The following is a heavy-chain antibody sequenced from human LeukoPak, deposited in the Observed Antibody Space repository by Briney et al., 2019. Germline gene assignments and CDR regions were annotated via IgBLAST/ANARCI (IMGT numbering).Heavy chain of an antibody. Sequence: PGESLKISRKGSGYSFTSYWISWVRQMPGKGLGWMGRIDPSDSYTNYSPSFQGHVTISADKSISTAYLQWSSLKASDTAMYYCARSGFANFADFDYWGQGTLVTVSS. CDR3: ARSGFANFADFDY. V-gene: IGHV5-10-1*01. CDR2: IDPSDSYT. CDR1: GYSFTSYW. J-gene: IGHJ4*02.